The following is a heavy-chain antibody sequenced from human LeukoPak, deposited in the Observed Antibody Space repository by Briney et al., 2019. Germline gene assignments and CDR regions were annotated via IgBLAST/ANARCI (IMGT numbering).Heavy chain of an antibody. CDR3: ASAYNWNYGHFDY. CDR1: GYTFTGYY. D-gene: IGHD1-7*01. Sequence: ASVKVSCKASGYTFTGYYMHWVRQAPGQALEWMEWINPNSGGTNYAQKFQRRVTMTRDTSISTAYMELSRLRSDDTAVYYCASAYNWNYGHFDYWGQGTLVTVSS. V-gene: IGHV1-2*02. J-gene: IGHJ4*02. CDR2: INPNSGGT.